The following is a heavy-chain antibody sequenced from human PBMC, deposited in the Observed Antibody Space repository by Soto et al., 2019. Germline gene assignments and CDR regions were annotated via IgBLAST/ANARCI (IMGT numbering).Heavy chain of an antibody. Sequence: GESKKISCRGCEHSCTSYWLGWVSQMPGKGLEWMGIIHPGDSDTRYSPSFQGQVTVSADKSISTAYLQWSSLTASDTAMYFCARLMTTLSSPTRFMDVWGQGTTVTVSS. CDR3: ARLMTTLSSPTRFMDV. D-gene: IGHD4-17*01. J-gene: IGHJ6*02. CDR1: EHSCTSYW. CDR2: IHPGDSDT. V-gene: IGHV5-51*01.